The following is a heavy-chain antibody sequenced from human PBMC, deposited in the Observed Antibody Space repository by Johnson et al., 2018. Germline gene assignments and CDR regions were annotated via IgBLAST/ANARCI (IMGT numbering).Heavy chain of an antibody. CDR3: GEDGYGEMARICYRAV. J-gene: IGHJ6*04. CDR2: ISYDGSNK. D-gene: IGHD5-24*01. Sequence: QVQLVESGGGVVQPGRSLRLSCAASGFTVSSYGMHWVRQASGKGLAWVAVISYDGSNKHYADSVKGRFTISQDNSKNPLYLQMNSLRAEDTAVYYCGEDGYGEMARICYRAVSGKGTTVTVSS. CDR1: GFTVSSYG. V-gene: IGHV3-30*18.